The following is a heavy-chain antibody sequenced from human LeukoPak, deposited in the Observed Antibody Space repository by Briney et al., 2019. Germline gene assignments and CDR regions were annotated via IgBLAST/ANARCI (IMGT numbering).Heavy chain of an antibody. Sequence: SETLSLTCAVSGGSVSDYYWSWIRQSPGKGLEWIGYIYYTGSSSYNPSLRSRVTISADTSKNQFSLKLSSVTAADTAVYYCASRKLGNDYWGQGTLVTVSS. V-gene: IGHV4-59*02. CDR1: GGSVSDYY. CDR2: IYYTGSS. CDR3: ASRKLGNDY. D-gene: IGHD7-27*01. J-gene: IGHJ4*01.